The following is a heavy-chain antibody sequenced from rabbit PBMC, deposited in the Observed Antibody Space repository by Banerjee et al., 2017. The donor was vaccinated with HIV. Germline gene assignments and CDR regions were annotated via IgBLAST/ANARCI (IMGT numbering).Heavy chain of an antibody. CDR1: GFTLSSSYW. CDR3: ARSSGIYTYFNL. Sequence: QSLEESGGDLVKPGASLKLSCKASGFTLSSSYWIYWVRQAPGKGLEWIACIVAGSSGTTYYASWVNGRFTISSDNAQNTVDLQMNSLTAVDRATYFCARSSGIYTYFNLWGPGTLVTVS. D-gene: IGHD1-1*01. J-gene: IGHJ4*01. V-gene: IGHV1S40*01. CDR2: IVAGSSGTT.